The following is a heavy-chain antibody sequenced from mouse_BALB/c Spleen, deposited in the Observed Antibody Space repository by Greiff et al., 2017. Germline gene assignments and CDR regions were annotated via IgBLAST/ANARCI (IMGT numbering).Heavy chain of an antibody. V-gene: IGHV1-67*01. CDR3: ARGARYDYDLHSYFDY. Sequence: VQLQQSGPELVRPGVSVKISCKGSGYTFTDYAMHWVKQSHAKSLEWIGVISTYYGNTNYNQKFKGKATMTVDKSSSTAYMELARLTSEDSAIYYCARGARYDYDLHSYFDYWGQGTTLTVSS. CDR1: GYTFTDYA. J-gene: IGHJ2*01. CDR2: ISTYYGNT. D-gene: IGHD2-4*01.